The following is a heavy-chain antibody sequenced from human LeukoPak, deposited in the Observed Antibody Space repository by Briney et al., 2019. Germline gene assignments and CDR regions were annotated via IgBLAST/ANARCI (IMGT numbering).Heavy chain of an antibody. CDR3: ARVKGGYSGYLEY. CDR1: GYSIGSGYY. J-gene: IGHJ4*02. Sequence: SKTLSLTCSVSGYSIGSGYYWGWLRQPPGKGLKWIGSIYHSGSTYYNPSLKSRVTISVDTSKNQFSLRLNSVTAADTAVYYCARVKGGYSGYLEYWARERWSPSPQ. D-gene: IGHD5-12*01. V-gene: IGHV4-38-2*02. CDR2: IYHSGST.